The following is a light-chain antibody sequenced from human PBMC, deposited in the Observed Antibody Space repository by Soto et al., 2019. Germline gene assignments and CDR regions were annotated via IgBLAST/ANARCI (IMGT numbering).Light chain of an antibody. CDR1: QSISTY. V-gene: IGKV1-39*01. CDR2: RTS. J-gene: IGKJ1*01. Sequence: DLQMTQSPSSLSASVGDRVTITCRASQSISTYLNWYQQKPGKAPKLLIYRTSNLQSGVPSTFSGSGSGTDFTLTISSLQPEDFATYYCQQSYNTPRTFGQGTRVEVK. CDR3: QQSYNTPRT.